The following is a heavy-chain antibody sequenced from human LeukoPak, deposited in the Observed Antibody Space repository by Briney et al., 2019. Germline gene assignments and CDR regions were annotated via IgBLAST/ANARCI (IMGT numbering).Heavy chain of an antibody. D-gene: IGHD2-2*01. CDR1: GGSINSRTYY. CDR3: VRIYCTSTSCYGDSYYGMDV. Sequence: SETLSLTCTVSGGSINSRTYYWGWIRQPPGKGLEWIGSIYYSGITYYNPSLKTRVTMSVDTSENQFSLKLSSVTAADSTVYYCVRIYCTSTSCYGDSYYGMDVWGQGTTVTVSS. V-gene: IGHV4-39*01. J-gene: IGHJ6*02. CDR2: IYYSGIT.